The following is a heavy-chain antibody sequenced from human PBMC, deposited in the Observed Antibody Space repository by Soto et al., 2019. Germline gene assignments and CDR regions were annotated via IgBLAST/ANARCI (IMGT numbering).Heavy chain of an antibody. Sequence: QVQLLQSGAEERKPGASVKVSCKASGYTFTGYAMHWVRQAPGQRLEWMGWINAGNGNTKYSQKFQGRVTITRDTSASAAYMELSSLRSEDTAVYYCARAVAVAASCAYWGQGTLVTVSS. D-gene: IGHD6-19*01. J-gene: IGHJ4*02. CDR2: INAGNGNT. V-gene: IGHV1-3*05. CDR1: GYTFTGYA. CDR3: ARAVAVAASCAY.